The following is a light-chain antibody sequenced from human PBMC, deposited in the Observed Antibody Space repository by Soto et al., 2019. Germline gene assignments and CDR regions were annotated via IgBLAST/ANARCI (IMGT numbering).Light chain of an antibody. CDR1: QSVGNF. CDR3: QQYGNWPLT. CDR2: DTS. Sequence: EIVLTQSQGTLYLSPGERAILSCRASQSVGNFLVWYQQKPGQAPSLLIYDTSNRATGIPARFSGSGSGTDFTLTISSLEPEDFAIYYCQQYGNWPLTFGGGTKVEIK. J-gene: IGKJ4*01. V-gene: IGKV3-11*01.